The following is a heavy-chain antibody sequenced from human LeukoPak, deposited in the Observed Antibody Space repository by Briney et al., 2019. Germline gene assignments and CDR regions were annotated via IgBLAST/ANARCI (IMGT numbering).Heavy chain of an antibody. CDR1: GFTFSDYW. Sequence: GRSLRLSCTASGFTFSDYWMTWVRQAPGKGPEWVANIKQDGSQRYYVDSVRGRFTISRDNAKNSLFLQMNGLRAEDTAVYYCARRGGSSSRRSPIDYWGQGTLVTVSA. J-gene: IGHJ4*02. V-gene: IGHV3-7*01. D-gene: IGHD6-6*01. CDR3: ARRGGSSSRRSPIDY. CDR2: IKQDGSQR.